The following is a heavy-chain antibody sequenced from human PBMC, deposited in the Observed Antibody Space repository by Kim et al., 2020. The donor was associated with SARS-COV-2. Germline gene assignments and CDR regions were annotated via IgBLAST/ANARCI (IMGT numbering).Heavy chain of an antibody. D-gene: IGHD3-10*01. V-gene: IGHV1-46*01. CDR3: ARDDGSGSFPLSLHY. CDR1: GYTFTSYY. Sequence: ASVKVSCKASGYTFTSYYMHWVRQAPGQGLEWMGIINPSGGSTSYAQKFQGRVTMTRDTSTSTVYMELSSLRSEDTAVYYCARDDGSGSFPLSLHYWGQGTLVTVSS. CDR2: INPSGGST. J-gene: IGHJ4*02.